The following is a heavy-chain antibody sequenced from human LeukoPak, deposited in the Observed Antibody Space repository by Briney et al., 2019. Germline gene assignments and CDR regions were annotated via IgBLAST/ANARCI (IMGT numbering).Heavy chain of an antibody. J-gene: IGHJ4*02. D-gene: IGHD4-17*01. V-gene: IGHV1-24*01. CDR3: ATADDYGDYGGY. CDR2: FDPEDGET. Sequence: GASVKVSCEVSGYTLTELSMHWVRQAPGKGLEWMGGFDPEDGETIYAQKFQGRVTMTEDTSTDTAYMELSSLRSEDTAVYYCATADDYGDYGGYWGQGTLVTVSS. CDR1: GYTLTELS.